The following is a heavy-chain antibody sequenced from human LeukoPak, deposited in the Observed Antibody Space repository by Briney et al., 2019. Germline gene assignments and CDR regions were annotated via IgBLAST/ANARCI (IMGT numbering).Heavy chain of an antibody. V-gene: IGHV4-59*08. Sequence: SETLSLTCTASGGSISSYYWSWLRQPPGKGLEWIGYIYYSGSTNYNPSLKSRVTISVDTSKNQFSLKLSSVTAADTAVYYCARQENIFDGMDVWGQGTTVTVSS. CDR2: IYYSGST. CDR1: GGSISSYY. D-gene: IGHD2/OR15-2a*01. CDR3: ARQENIFDGMDV. J-gene: IGHJ6*02.